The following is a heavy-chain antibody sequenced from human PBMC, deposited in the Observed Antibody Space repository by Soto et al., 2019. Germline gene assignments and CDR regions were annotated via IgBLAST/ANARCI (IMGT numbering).Heavy chain of an antibody. J-gene: IGHJ3*02. D-gene: IGHD3-10*01. CDR3: ANLRGSGSYYKGPYRAFDI. CDR1: GYTFTSYY. CDR2: INPSGGST. V-gene: IGHV1-46*01. Sequence: ASVKVSCKASGYTFTSYYMHWVRQAPGQGLEWMGIINPSGGSTSYAQKCQGRVTMTRDTSTSTVYMELSSLRSEDTAVYYFANLRGSGSYYKGPYRAFDIWGQGTMVTVSS.